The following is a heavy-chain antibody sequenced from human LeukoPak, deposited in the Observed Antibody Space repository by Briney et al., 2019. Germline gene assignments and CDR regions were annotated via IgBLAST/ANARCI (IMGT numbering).Heavy chain of an antibody. CDR1: GFTFSSYW. CDR3: ARGAPVYYFDY. CDR2: INSDGSST. J-gene: IGHJ4*02. V-gene: IGHV3-74*01. Sequence: GGSLRLSCAASGFTFSSYWMHWVRQAPGKGLVWVSRINSDGSSTSYADSVKGRFTISRDNAKNTLYLQMNSLRAEDTAVYYCARGAPVYYFDYWGQGTLVTVSS.